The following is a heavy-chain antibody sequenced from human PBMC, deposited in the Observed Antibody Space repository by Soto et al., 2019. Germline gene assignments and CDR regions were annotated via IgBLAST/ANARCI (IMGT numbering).Heavy chain of an antibody. J-gene: IGHJ6*02. CDR3: ARGYYDFWSGYYTPYYFGMDV. CDR2: IYYSGST. CDR1: GGSISSYY. Sequence: SETLSLTCTVSGGSISSYYWSWIRQPPGKGLEWIGYIYYSGSTNYNPSLKSRVTISVDTSKNQFSLKLSSVTAADTAVYYCARGYYDFWSGYYTPYYFGMDVWGQGTTVTVSS. D-gene: IGHD3-3*01. V-gene: IGHV4-59*01.